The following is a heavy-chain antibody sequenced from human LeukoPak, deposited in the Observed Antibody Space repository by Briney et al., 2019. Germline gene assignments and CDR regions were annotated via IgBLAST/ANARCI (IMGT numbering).Heavy chain of an antibody. V-gene: IGHV4-34*01. CDR1: VGSFSGYH. CDR2: INHSGRT. J-gene: IGHJ4*02. Sequence: SETLSLTCAVYVGSFSGYHRSRIRQPPGKGLEWSGEINHSGRTNYNTSHKSLVTISVDTSKNHFSLKLSAVTAADTAVYYCARGRIAAPSYWGQGTLVTVSS. CDR3: ARGRIAAPSY. D-gene: IGHD6-13*01.